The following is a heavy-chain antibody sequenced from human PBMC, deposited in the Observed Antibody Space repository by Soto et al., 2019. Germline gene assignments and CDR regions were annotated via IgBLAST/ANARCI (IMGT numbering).Heavy chain of an antibody. CDR3: ARDTACSGGSCYSGLSFDP. J-gene: IGHJ5*02. CDR2: IYYSGST. V-gene: IGHV4-30-4*01. Sequence: SETLSLTCTVSGGSISSGDYYWSWIRQPPGKGLEWIGYIYYSGSTYYNPSLKSRVTISVDTSKNQFSLKLSSVTAADTAVYYCARDTACSGGSCYSGLSFDPWGQGTLVTVSS. CDR1: GGSISSGDYY. D-gene: IGHD2-15*01.